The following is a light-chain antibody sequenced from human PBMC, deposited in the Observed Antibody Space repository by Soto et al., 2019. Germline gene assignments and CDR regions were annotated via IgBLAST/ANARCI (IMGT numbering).Light chain of an antibody. CDR3: SSYAGSNNFV. J-gene: IGLJ1*01. Sequence: QSVLTQPPSASGSPGMSVTLSCSGTDNDVGRYDYVSWDQQHPGKAPKLVIYEVTKRPSGVPDRVSASKSGNTASLTVAGLRSEDEADYYCSSYAGSNNFVFGSGTKLTVL. V-gene: IGLV2-8*01. CDR2: EVT. CDR1: DNDVGRYDY.